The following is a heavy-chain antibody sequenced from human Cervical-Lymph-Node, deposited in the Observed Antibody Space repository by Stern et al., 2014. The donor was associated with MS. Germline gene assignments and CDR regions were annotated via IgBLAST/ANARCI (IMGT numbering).Heavy chain of an antibody. J-gene: IGHJ4*02. D-gene: IGHD5-18*01. CDR1: GYIFSAYG. Sequence: QLVQSGAEVKKPGASVKVSCKASGYIFSAYGINWVRQVPGQGLEWMGWISAYNGDTNFTQNFQGRVTMTTDTSTKTVYMELRNLTFDDTAVYFCARGYSYGYGIDYWGRGSLITVSS. CDR3: ARGYSYGYGIDY. V-gene: IGHV1-18*01. CDR2: ISAYNGDT.